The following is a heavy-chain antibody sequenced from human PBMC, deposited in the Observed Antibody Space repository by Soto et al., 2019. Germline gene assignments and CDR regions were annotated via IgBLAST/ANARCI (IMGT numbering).Heavy chain of an antibody. CDR3: VRVGAVVTNGGYFDY. Sequence: QVQLQESGPGLVKPSETLSLTCNVSGGSISGYYWSWIRQPAGKGLEWIGRIYSSGSTAYSPSLRSRLTMSVDTSKNQCSLRVTSVTAADRAVYYCVRVGAVVTNGGYFDYWGQGTVVTVSA. V-gene: IGHV4-4*07. CDR2: IYSSGST. J-gene: IGHJ4*02. CDR1: GGSISGYY. D-gene: IGHD3-22*01.